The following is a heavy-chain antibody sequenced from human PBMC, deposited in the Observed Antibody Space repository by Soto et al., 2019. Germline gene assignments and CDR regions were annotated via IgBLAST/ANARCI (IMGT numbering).Heavy chain of an antibody. Sequence: PSETLSLTCTVSGGSISSYYWSWIRQPPGKGLEWIGYIYYSGSTNYNPSLKSRVTISVDTSKNQFSLKLSSVTAADTAVYYCARLGCSGGSCLLYYYYMDVWGKGTTVTVSS. CDR2: IYYSGST. J-gene: IGHJ6*03. CDR1: GGSISSYY. V-gene: IGHV4-59*01. D-gene: IGHD2-15*01. CDR3: ARLGCSGGSCLLYYYYMDV.